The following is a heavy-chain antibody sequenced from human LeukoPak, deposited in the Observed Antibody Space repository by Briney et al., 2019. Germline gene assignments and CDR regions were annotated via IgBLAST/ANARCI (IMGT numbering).Heavy chain of an antibody. CDR2: INHSGST. D-gene: IGHD2-2*01. Sequence: SETLSLTCAVYGGSFSGYYWSWIRQPPGKGLEWIGEINHSGSTNYNPSLKSRVTISVDTSKNPFSLKLSSVTAADTAVYYCARGPSNADIVVVPAAIGWFDTWGQGTLVTVSS. V-gene: IGHV4-34*01. CDR3: ARGPSNADIVVVPAAIGWFDT. J-gene: IGHJ5*02. CDR1: GGSFSGYY.